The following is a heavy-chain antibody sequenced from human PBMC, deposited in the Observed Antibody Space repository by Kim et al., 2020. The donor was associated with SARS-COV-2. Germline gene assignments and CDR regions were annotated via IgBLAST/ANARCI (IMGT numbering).Heavy chain of an antibody. CDR3: ANLGVSADFDC. D-gene: IGHD3-16*01. CDR1: GFTFSNYG. V-gene: IGHV3-30*18. J-gene: IGHJ4*02. CDR2: ISYDGSHT. Sequence: GGSLRLSCAASGFTFSNYGIHWVRQAPGKGLEWVAVISYDGSHTYYADSVRGRFTISRDNSRDTLYLQMNSLTSEDTAVYYCANLGVSADFDCWGQGTLVTVSS.